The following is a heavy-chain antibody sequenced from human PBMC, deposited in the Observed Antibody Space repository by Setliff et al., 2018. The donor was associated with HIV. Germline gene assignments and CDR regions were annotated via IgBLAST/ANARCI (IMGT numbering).Heavy chain of an antibody. CDR2: IHSSGST. CDR3: ASGEDSGTYGEPYDS. CDR1: GGSFSGYF. J-gene: IGHJ4*02. D-gene: IGHD1-26*01. Sequence: SETLSLTCAVYGGSFSGYFWGWIRQPPGKGLEWIGNIHSSGSTYYNPSLKSRVFISVDLSINQFSLKLHSVTAADTAVYYCASGEDSGTYGEPYDSWGQGALVTVSS. V-gene: IGHV4-34*01.